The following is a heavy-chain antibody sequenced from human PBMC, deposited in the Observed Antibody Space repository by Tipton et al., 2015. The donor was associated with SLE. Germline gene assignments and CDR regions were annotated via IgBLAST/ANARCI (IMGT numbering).Heavy chain of an antibody. CDR1: GFTFSSYD. CDR2: ISTAGDT. Sequence: SLRLSCAASGFTFSSYDMHWVRQATGKGLEWVSAISTAGDTYYPGSVKGRFTISRDNSKNTLYLQMNSLRAEDTAVYYCAKDFSWSFDYWGQGTLVTVSS. D-gene: IGHD6-13*01. CDR3: AKDFSWSFDY. J-gene: IGHJ4*02. V-gene: IGHV3-13*04.